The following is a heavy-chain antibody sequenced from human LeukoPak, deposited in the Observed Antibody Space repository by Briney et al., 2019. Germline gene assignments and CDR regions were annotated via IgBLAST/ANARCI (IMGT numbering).Heavy chain of an antibody. Sequence: RPSETLSLTCTVSGGSISSSSYYWGWIRQPPGKGLEWIGSIYYSGSTYYNPSLKSRVTISIDTSTNQFSLRLNSMTAADTAVYYCARVLRAASWRSYDYWGQGSLVTVSS. J-gene: IGHJ4*02. CDR1: GGSISSSSYY. D-gene: IGHD5-18*01. CDR2: IYYSGST. CDR3: ARVLRAASWRSYDY. V-gene: IGHV4-39*07.